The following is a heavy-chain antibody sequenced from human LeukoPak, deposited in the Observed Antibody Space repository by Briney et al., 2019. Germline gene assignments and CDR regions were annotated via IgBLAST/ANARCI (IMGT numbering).Heavy chain of an antibody. CDR3: ARQATIVGANDGWFDP. CDR2: IYYSGNT. CDR1: GGSISSNNW. Sequence: PSGTLSLTCAVSGGSISSNNWWSWVRQTPGKGLEWIAGIYYSGNTYYNPSLKSRVSISVDPSNNQFSLNLTSVTATDTAVYFCARQATIVGANDGWFDPWDQGALVTVSS. D-gene: IGHD1-26*01. J-gene: IGHJ5*02. V-gene: IGHV4-4*02.